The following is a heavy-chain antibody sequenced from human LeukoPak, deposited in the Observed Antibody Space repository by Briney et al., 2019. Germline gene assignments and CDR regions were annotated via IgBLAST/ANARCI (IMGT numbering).Heavy chain of an antibody. CDR3: ARSSAQGFDY. CDR1: GFTFSNYA. Sequence: GASLRLSCAASGFTFSNYAMSWVRQAPGKGLEWVSAITGSGGNTYYADSVKGRFTISRDNSKNTLYLQMNSLRAEDTAVYYCARSSAQGFDYWGQGTLVTVSS. J-gene: IGHJ4*02. V-gene: IGHV3-23*01. CDR2: ITGSGGNT.